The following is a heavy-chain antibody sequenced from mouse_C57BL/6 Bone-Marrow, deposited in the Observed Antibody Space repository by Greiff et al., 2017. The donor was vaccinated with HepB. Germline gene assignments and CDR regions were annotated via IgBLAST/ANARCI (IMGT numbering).Heavy chain of an antibody. D-gene: IGHD1-1*01. CDR2: IYPGNSDT. J-gene: IGHJ2*01. CDR1: GYTFTSYW. Sequence: EVQLQQSGTVLARPGASVKMSCKPSGYTFTSYWMHWVKQRPGQGLEWIGAIYPGNSDTSYNQKFKGKAKLTAVTSASTAYMELSSLTNEDSAVYYCLHYYGSSHFDYWGQGTTLTVSS. V-gene: IGHV1-5*01. CDR3: LHYYGSSHFDY.